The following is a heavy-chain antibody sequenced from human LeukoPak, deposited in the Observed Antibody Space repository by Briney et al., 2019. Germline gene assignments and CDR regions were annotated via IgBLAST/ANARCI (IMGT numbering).Heavy chain of an antibody. V-gene: IGHV3-23*01. CDR1: GFSFSRYW. CDR3: AKDAGIWFGELLNYFDY. Sequence: GGSLRLSCAASGFSFSRYWMSWVRQAPGKGLEWVSAISGSDDGTYYADSVKGRFTISRDNSKNTLYLQMNSLRAEDTAVYYCAKDAGIWFGELLNYFDYWGQGTLVTVSS. D-gene: IGHD3-10*01. CDR2: ISGSDDGT. J-gene: IGHJ4*02.